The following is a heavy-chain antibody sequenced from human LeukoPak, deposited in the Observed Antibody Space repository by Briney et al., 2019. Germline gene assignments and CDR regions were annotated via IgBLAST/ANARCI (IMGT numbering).Heavy chain of an antibody. CDR3: ARDLRVVITGSFDS. CDR1: LDSTTSNF. D-gene: IGHD3-22*01. V-gene: IGHV4-4*02. J-gene: IGHJ4*02. CDR2: IHRSGST. Sequence: SETLSLTCTVSLDSTTSNFWSWVRQPPGKGLEWIGEIHRSGSTNYNPSLQSRVTISIDRSKNQIALELSSVTAADTALYYCARDLRVVITGSFDSWGQGTLVTVSS.